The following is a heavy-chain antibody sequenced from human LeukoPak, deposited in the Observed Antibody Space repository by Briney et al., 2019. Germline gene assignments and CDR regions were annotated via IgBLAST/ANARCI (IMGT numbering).Heavy chain of an antibody. CDR2: IYYSGST. J-gene: IGHJ1*01. CDR1: GGSISSYY. Sequence: PSETLSLTCTVSGGSISSYYWSWIRQPPGKGLEWIGYIYYSGSTNYNPSLKSRVTIPVDTSENQFSLKLSSVTAADTAVYYCASVITPGAEYFQHWGQGTLVTVSS. V-gene: IGHV4-59*08. D-gene: IGHD3-22*01. CDR3: ASVITPGAEYFQH.